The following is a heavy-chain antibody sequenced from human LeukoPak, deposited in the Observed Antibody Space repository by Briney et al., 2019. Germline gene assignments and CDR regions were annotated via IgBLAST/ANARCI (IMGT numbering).Heavy chain of an antibody. CDR3: ARVEPYGSGTESLDY. V-gene: IGHV1-3*01. D-gene: IGHD3-10*01. CDR2: INAGNGNT. Sequence: ASVKVSCKASGYTFTSYAMHWVRQAPGQRLEWMGWINAGNGNTKYSQKFQGRVTITRDTSASTAYMELSRLRSEDTAVYYCARVEPYGSGTESLDYWGQGTLVTVSS. J-gene: IGHJ4*02. CDR1: GYTFTSYA.